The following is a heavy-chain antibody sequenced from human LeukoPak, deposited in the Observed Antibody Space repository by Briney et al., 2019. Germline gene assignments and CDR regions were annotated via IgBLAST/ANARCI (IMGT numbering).Heavy chain of an antibody. CDR3: AKEGPYGSGSSAPYYYDSRPGKYFDY. J-gene: IGHJ4*02. CDR2: ISGSGGST. V-gene: IGHV3-23*01. D-gene: IGHD3-22*01. Sequence: QAGGSLRLSCAASGFTFSSYGMHWVRQAPGKGLEWVSAISGSGGSTYYADSVKGRFTISRDNSKNTLYLQMNSLRAEDTAVYYCAKEGPYGSGSSAPYYYDSRPGKYFDYWGQGTLVTVSS. CDR1: GFTFSSYG.